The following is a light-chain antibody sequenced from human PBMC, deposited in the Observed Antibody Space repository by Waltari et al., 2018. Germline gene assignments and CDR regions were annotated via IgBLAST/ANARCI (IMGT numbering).Light chain of an antibody. CDR2: DVS. CDR1: RSDVGGANY. V-gene: IGLV2-14*01. J-gene: IGLJ2*01. Sequence: QSALTQPASVSGSPGQSLTLSCTGTRSDVGGANYVSWYQQHPGKAPKLMIYDVSKRPSGVSNRFSGSKSGNTASLTISGLQAEDEADYYCSSYTSSSTLVFGGGTKLTVL. CDR3: SSYTSSSTLV.